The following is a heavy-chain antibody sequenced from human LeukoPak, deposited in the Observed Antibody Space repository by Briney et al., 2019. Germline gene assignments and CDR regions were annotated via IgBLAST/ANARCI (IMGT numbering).Heavy chain of an antibody. J-gene: IGHJ4*02. Sequence: ASVKVSCKASGYTFISCYMHWVRQALGQGLEWMGIINPSGGSTSYAQRFQGRVTMTRDTSTSTVYMDLSSLTSEDTAVYYCARAYNWNDKFDYWGQGTLVTVSS. D-gene: IGHD1-1*01. CDR1: GYTFISCY. V-gene: IGHV1-46*01. CDR3: ARAYNWNDKFDY. CDR2: INPSGGST.